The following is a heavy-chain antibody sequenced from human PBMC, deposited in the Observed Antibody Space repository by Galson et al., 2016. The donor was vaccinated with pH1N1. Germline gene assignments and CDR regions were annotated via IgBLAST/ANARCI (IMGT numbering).Heavy chain of an antibody. D-gene: IGHD6-19*01. CDR1: GYSFSSHW. CDR2: IYPGDSDT. CDR3: ARRSAVAGVDY. V-gene: IGHV5-51*01. Sequence: QSGAEVKKPGESLKISCQGSGYSFSSHWIGWVRQMPGKGLEWMGIIYPGDSDTKYSPSFQGQVTFSADKPINTAYLQWSSLKASDTAMYFCARRSAVAGVDYWGQGTLVTVSS. J-gene: IGHJ4*02.